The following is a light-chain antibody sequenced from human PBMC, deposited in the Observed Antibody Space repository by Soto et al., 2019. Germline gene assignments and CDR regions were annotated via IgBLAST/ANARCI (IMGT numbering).Light chain of an antibody. CDR2: EVS. J-gene: IGLJ1*01. Sequence: QSVLTQPASVSGSPGQSITNSCTGTSSDVGGYIYVSWYQQHPGKAPKLMIYEVSSRPSGVSNRFSGSKSGNTASLTISGLQAEDEADYYCSSYTSSTTYVFGTGTKVTVL. CDR1: SSDVGGYIY. CDR3: SSYTSSTTYV. V-gene: IGLV2-14*01.